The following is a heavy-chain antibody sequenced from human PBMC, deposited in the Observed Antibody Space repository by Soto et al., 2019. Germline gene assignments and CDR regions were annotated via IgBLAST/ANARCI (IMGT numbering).Heavy chain of an antibody. Sequence: QVQLVQSGAEVKKPGASVKVSCKASGYTFTSYAMHWVRQAPGQRLEWMGWINAGNGNTKYSQKFQGRVTITRDTSASTAYMELSSLGSEDTAVYYCGRGSWLNWFDPWGQGTLVTVSS. CDR2: INAGNGNT. J-gene: IGHJ5*02. CDR1: GYTFTSYA. D-gene: IGHD3-10*01. CDR3: GRGSWLNWFDP. V-gene: IGHV1-3*01.